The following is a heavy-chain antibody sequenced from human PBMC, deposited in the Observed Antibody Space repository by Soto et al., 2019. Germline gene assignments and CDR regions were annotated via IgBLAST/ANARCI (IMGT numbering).Heavy chain of an antibody. CDR3: ARDWVYYDILTGYYNPRAFDI. CDR1: GYTFTSYD. J-gene: IGHJ3*02. CDR2: MNPNSGNT. D-gene: IGHD3-9*01. V-gene: IGHV1-8*01. Sequence: ASVKVSCKASGYTFTSYDINWVRQATGQGLEWMGWMNPNSGNTGYAQKFQGRVTMTRNTSISTAYMELSSLRSEDTAVYYCARDWVYYDILTGYYNPRAFDIWGEGTMVTVSS.